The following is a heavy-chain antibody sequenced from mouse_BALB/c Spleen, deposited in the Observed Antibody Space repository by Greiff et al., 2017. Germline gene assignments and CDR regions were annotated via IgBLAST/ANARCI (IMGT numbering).Heavy chain of an antibody. D-gene: IGHD2-3*01. Sequence: EVMLVESGGGLVQPGGSRKLSCAASGFTFSSFGMHWVRQAPEKGLEWVAYISSGSSTIYYADTVKGRFTISRDNPKNTLFLQMTSLRSEDTAMYYCARDDGYYPFDYWGQGTTLTVSS. CDR1: GFTFSSFG. CDR3: ARDDGYYPFDY. J-gene: IGHJ2*01. V-gene: IGHV5-17*02. CDR2: ISSGSSTI.